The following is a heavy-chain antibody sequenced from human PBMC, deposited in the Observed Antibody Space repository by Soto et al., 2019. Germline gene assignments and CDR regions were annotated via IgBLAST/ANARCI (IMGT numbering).Heavy chain of an antibody. CDR1: GFTFSNYA. Sequence: SGGSLRLSCAASGFTFSNYAMNWVRQAPGKGLEWVSSIGGTGETTYFGGSVKGRFTISRDNSKNTLYLQMNSLRPDDTAVYYCAKGSGSTYSHLDDWGQGTQVTVSS. V-gene: IGHV3-23*01. CDR2: IGGTGETT. J-gene: IGHJ4*02. CDR3: AKGSGSTYSHLDD. D-gene: IGHD1-26*01.